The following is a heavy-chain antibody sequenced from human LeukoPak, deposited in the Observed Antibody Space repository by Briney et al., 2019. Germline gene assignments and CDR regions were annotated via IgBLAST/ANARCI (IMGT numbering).Heavy chain of an antibody. CDR1: GYTFTSYA. D-gene: IGHD3-22*01. J-gene: IGHJ4*02. Sequence: GASVKVSCKASGYTFTSYAMHWVRQAPGQRLEWMGRINAGNGNTKYSQKFQGRVTITRDTSASTAYMELGSLRSEDTAVYYCTRAPPGMTMMTDYWGQGTLVTVSS. CDR2: INAGNGNT. CDR3: TRAPPGMTMMTDY. V-gene: IGHV1-3*01.